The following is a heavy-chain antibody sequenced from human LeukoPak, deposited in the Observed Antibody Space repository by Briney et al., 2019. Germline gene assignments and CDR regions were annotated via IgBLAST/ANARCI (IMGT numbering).Heavy chain of an antibody. J-gene: IGHJ5*02. CDR2: IYSGGST. CDR3: ARGSMEEGFEP. Sequence: PGGSLRLSCAASGFTFSSYGMHWVRQAPGKGLEWVSVIYSGGSTYYADSVKGRFTISRDNSKNTLYLQMNSLRAEDTAVYYCARGSMEEGFEPWGQVNL. CDR1: GFTFSSYG. V-gene: IGHV3-66*01. D-gene: IGHD2/OR15-2a*01.